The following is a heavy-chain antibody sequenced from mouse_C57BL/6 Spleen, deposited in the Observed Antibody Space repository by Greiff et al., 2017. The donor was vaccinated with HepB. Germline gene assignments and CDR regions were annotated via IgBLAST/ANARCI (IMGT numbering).Heavy chain of an antibody. J-gene: IGHJ2*01. CDR3: AREDYGSSYDY. CDR2: INPNNGGT. D-gene: IGHD1-1*01. Sequence: VQLKESGPELVKPGASVKMSCKASGYTFTDYNMHWVKQSHGKSLEWIGYINPNNGGTSYNQKFKGKAKLTVNKSSSTAYMELRSLTSEDSAVYYCAREDYGSSYDYWGQGTTLTVSS. V-gene: IGHV1-22*01. CDR1: GYTFTDYN.